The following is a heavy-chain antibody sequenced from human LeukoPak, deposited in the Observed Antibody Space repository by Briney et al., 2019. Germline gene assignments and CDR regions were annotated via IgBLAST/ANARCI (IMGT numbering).Heavy chain of an antibody. CDR2: ISNDGDT. CDR1: GFTVSSNY. V-gene: IGHV3-53*01. D-gene: IGHD6-19*01. CDR3: AGDKTTGGWYEFDY. Sequence: GGSLRLSRAASGFTVSSNYMSWVRQGPGKGLECVSVISNDGDTYYADSVKGRFTISRDTSKNTVSLQMNSLRAEDTAVYYCAGDKTTGGWYEFDYWGQGTLVTVSS. J-gene: IGHJ4*02.